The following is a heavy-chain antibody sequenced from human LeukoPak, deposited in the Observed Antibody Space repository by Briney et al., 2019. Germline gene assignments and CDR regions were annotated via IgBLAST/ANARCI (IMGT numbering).Heavy chain of an antibody. D-gene: IGHD6-19*01. J-gene: IGHJ6*03. CDR3: ARAVAVAGIYCYYYYMDV. Sequence: SETLSLTCAVYGGSFSGYYWSWIRQPPGKGLEWIGEINHSGSTNYNPSLKSRVTISVDTSKNQFSLKLSSVTAADTAVYYCARAVAVAGIYCYYYYMDVWGKGTTVTVSS. V-gene: IGHV4-34*01. CDR1: GGSFSGYY. CDR2: INHSGST.